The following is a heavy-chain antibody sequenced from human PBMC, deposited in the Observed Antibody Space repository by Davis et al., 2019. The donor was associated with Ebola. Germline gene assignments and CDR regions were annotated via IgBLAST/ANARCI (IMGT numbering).Heavy chain of an antibody. D-gene: IGHD3-3*01. V-gene: IGHV3-23*01. CDR3: ARAAYYDFWSGYPRIRAFDI. CDR1: GFTFSSYA. Sequence: PGGSLRLSCAASGFTFSSYAMSWVRQAPGKGLEWVSAISGSGGSTYYADSVKGRFTISRDNSKNTLYLQMNSLRAEDTAVYYCARAAYYDFWSGYPRIRAFDIWGQGTMVTVSS. J-gene: IGHJ3*02. CDR2: ISGSGGST.